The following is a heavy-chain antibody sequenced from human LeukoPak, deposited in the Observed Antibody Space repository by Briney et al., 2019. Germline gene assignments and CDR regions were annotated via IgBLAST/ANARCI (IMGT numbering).Heavy chain of an antibody. J-gene: IGHJ6*03. CDR1: GGSISSYY. D-gene: IGHD2-2*01. Sequence: SSETLSLTCTVSGGSISSYYWSWIRQPPGKGLEWIGYIYYSGSTNYNPSLKSRVTISVDTSMNQFSLKLSSVTAADTAVYYCASQSPSSTRSHYMDVWGKGTTVTVSS. V-gene: IGHV4-59*01. CDR3: ASQSPSSTRSHYMDV. CDR2: IYYSGST.